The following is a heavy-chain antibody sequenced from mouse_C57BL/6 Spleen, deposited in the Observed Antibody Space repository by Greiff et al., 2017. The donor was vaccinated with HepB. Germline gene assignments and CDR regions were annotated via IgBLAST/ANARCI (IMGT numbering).Heavy chain of an antibody. Sequence: QVQLKEPGAELVRPGSSVKLSCKASGYTFTSYWMHWVKQRPIQGLEWIGNIDPSDSETNYHQKFKDKATLTVDKSSSTAYMQLSSLTSEDSAVYYCARDYGSGFAYWGQGTLVTVSA. CDR2: IDPSDSET. J-gene: IGHJ3*01. D-gene: IGHD1-1*01. CDR1: GYTFTSYW. V-gene: IGHV1-52*01. CDR3: ARDYGSGFAY.